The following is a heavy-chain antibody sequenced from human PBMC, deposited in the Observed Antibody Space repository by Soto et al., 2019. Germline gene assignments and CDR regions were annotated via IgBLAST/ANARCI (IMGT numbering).Heavy chain of an antibody. CDR1: GFTFSSYS. Sequence: GGSLRLSCAASGFTFSSYSMNWVRQAPGKGLEWVSSISSSSSYIYYADSVKGRFTISRDNAKNTLYLQMNSRRAEDTAVYYCARETVAVAGANDAFDIWGQGTMVTVSS. CDR2: ISSSSSYI. V-gene: IGHV3-21*01. J-gene: IGHJ3*02. D-gene: IGHD6-19*01. CDR3: ARETVAVAGANDAFDI.